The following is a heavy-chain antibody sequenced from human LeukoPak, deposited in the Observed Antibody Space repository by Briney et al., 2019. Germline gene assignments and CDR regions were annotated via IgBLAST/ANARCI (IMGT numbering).Heavy chain of an antibody. CDR2: NSGSGGST. Sequence: PGGSLGLSCAASGFTFSSYAMSWVRQAPGKGLEWVSVNSGSGGSTYYADSVKGRFTISRDNSKNTLYLQMNSLRAEDTAVYYCARDRVAAAGTCFDYWGQGTLVTVSS. CDR3: ARDRVAAAGTCFDY. CDR1: GFTFSSYA. V-gene: IGHV3-23*01. J-gene: IGHJ4*02. D-gene: IGHD6-13*01.